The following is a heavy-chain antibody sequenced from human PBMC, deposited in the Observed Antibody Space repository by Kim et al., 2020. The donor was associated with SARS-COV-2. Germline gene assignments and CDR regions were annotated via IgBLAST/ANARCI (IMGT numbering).Heavy chain of an antibody. D-gene: IGHD6-19*01. CDR2: ISTYNGNT. V-gene: IGHV1-18*01. Sequence: ASVKVSCKASGYTFTSYGISWVRQAPGQGLEWMGWISTYNGNTNYAQKLQGRVTMTTDTSTSTAYMELRSLRSDDTAVYYCARDGHSNGLYDFDYWGQGTLVTVSS. CDR3: ARDGHSNGLYDFDY. CDR1: GYTFTSYG. J-gene: IGHJ4*02.